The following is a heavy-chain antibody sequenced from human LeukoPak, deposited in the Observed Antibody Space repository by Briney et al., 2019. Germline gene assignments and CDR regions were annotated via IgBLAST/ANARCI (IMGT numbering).Heavy chain of an antibody. D-gene: IGHD2-15*01. Sequence: GGSLRLSCAASGFTFSDYYMSWIRQAPGKGLEWVSYIGSSGSTIYYADSVRGRFAVSRDNAKNSLHLQMDSLRAEDTAVYYCARHARYCSGGSCYFDYWGQGTLVTVSS. CDR1: GFTFSDYY. CDR3: ARHARYCSGGSCYFDY. J-gene: IGHJ4*02. CDR2: IGSSGSTI. V-gene: IGHV3-11*01.